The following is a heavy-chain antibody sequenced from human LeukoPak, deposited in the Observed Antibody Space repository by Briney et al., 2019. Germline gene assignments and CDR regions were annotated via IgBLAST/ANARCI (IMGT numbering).Heavy chain of an antibody. J-gene: IGHJ4*02. Sequence: GGSLRLSCAVSGFTFSSYSMNWVRQAPGKGLEWVSSISSSSSYIYYADSVKGRFTISRDNAKNSLYLQMNSLRAEDTAVYYCASAESGWYDYWGQGTLVTVSS. D-gene: IGHD6-19*01. V-gene: IGHV3-21*01. CDR3: ASAESGWYDY. CDR1: GFTFSSYS. CDR2: ISSSSSYI.